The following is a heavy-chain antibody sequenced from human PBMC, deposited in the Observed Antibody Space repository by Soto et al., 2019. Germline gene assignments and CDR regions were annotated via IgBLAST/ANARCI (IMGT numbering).Heavy chain of an antibody. D-gene: IGHD5-18*01. V-gene: IGHV3-30*18. J-gene: IGHJ6*02. Sequence: PGGSLRLSCAASGFTFGDYGMHWVRQGPGEGLQWVALISYDGSIQYYADSVKGRFTISRDNSRDTLYLEMNSLRAEDTSVYFCAKDLRGSSYGVSPAYYYYHGMDVWGQGTTVTVSS. CDR2: ISYDGSIQ. CDR3: AKDLRGSSYGVSPAYYYYHGMDV. CDR1: GFTFGDYG.